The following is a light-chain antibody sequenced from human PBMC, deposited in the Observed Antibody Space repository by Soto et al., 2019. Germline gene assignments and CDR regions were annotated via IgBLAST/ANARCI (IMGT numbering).Light chain of an antibody. CDR3: ISYAGSNNLV. Sequence: QLVLTQPPSASGSPGQSVTISCTGTSSDVGGYNYVSWYQQHPGKAPKLMIYEVSKRPSGVPDRFSGSKSGNTASLTVSGLQAEDEADYYCISYAGSNNLVFGGGTKLTVL. V-gene: IGLV2-8*01. CDR1: SSDVGGYNY. CDR2: EVS. J-gene: IGLJ2*01.